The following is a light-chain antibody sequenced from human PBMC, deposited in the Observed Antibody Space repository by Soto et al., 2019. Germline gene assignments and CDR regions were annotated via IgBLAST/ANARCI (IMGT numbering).Light chain of an antibody. CDR3: HQRNT. Sequence: VLTQSPVTLSLSPGDRATLSCRASQSVSTYLAWYRQTPGQAPRLLIYDTSNRATGVPPRFSGSRSGTDFTLTISRVEPEDFALYYCHQRNTFGQGTRLEIK. J-gene: IGKJ5*01. CDR2: DTS. CDR1: QSVSTY. V-gene: IGKV3-11*01.